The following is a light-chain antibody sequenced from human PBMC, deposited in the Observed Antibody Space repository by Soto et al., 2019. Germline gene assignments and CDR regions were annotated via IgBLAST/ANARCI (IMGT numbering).Light chain of an antibody. CDR1: TSDVGGYNY. CDR3: LSKTSSTSYV. CDR2: EVS. J-gene: IGLJ1*01. Sequence: VLTQPASVSGSPGQSITISCTGTTSDVGGYNYVSWYQQHPGKVPKLLIHEVSNRLSGVSNRFSGSKSGNTASLTISGLQAEDEADYYCLSKTSSTSYVFGTGTKVTVL. V-gene: IGLV2-14*01.